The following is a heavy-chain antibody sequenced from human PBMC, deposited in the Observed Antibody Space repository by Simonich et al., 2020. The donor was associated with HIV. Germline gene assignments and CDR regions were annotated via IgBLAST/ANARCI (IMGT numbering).Heavy chain of an antibody. Sequence: QVQLQQWGAGLLKPSETLSLTCAVYGGSFSGYYWSWIRQSPEKGLEWIGEINHSGITNYNPSLKSRGTILVDTSKNQFSLKLSSVTAADTAVYFCARTGDRVFDYWGQGILVTVSS. V-gene: IGHV4-34*01. D-gene: IGHD1-1*01. CDR2: INHSGIT. CDR3: ARTGDRVFDY. J-gene: IGHJ4*02. CDR1: GGSFSGYY.